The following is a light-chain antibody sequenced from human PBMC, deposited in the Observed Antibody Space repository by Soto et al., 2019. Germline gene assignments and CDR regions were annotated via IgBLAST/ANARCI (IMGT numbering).Light chain of an antibody. V-gene: IGLV2-14*01. J-gene: IGLJ3*02. CDR3: VAWDDSLSGWV. CDR2: EVR. CDR1: SSDVGGYDF. Sequence: QSVLTQPASVSGSVGQSITISCTGTSSDVGGYDFVSWYQHHPGKAPKLIIYEVRTRPSGVSDRFSGSKSGNTASLTISGLQAEDEADYYCVAWDDSLSGWVFGGGTKLTVL.